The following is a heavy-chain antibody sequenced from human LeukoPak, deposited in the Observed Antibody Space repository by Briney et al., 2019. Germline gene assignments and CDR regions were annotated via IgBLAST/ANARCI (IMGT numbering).Heavy chain of an antibody. D-gene: IGHD4-11*01. Sequence: ASVKVSCKASVYTFTSYDINWVRQATGQGLEWMGWMNPNSGNTGYAQEFQGRVTMTRNTSISTAYMELSSLRSEDTAVYYCALSPTTAYYYYYMDVWGIGTTVTVSS. J-gene: IGHJ6*03. CDR3: ALSPTTAYYYYYMDV. V-gene: IGHV1-8*01. CDR1: VYTFTSYD. CDR2: MNPNSGNT.